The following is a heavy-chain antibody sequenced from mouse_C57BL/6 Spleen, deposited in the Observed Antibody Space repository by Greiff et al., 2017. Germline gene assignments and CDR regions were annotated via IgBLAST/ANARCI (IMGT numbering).Heavy chain of an antibody. CDR3: ARYDTTGYAMDY. Sequence: VQLQQPGAELVRPGSSVKLSCKASGYTFTSYWMHWVKQRPIQGLEWIGNIDPSDSETHYNQKFKDKATLTVDKSSSTAYMQLSSLTSEDSAVYYCARYDTTGYAMDYWGQGTSVTVSS. D-gene: IGHD1-1*01. CDR1: GYTFTSYW. CDR2: IDPSDSET. V-gene: IGHV1-52*01. J-gene: IGHJ4*01.